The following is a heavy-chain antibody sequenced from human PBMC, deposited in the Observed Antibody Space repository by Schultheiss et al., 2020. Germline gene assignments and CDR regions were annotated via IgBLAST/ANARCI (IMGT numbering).Heavy chain of an antibody. CDR2: IKSKTYGEAT. J-gene: IGHJ4*02. CDR3: AKYSDYNSRWIVD. CDR1: GFTFSNAW. Sequence: GESLKISCAASGFTFSNAWMSWVRQAPGKGLEWVGRIKSKTYGEATDYAAPLNGRFTISRDDSKNTMYLQMNSLRAEDTAVYHCAKYSDYNSRWIVDWGQGTLVTVSS. D-gene: IGHD6-13*01. V-gene: IGHV3-15*01.